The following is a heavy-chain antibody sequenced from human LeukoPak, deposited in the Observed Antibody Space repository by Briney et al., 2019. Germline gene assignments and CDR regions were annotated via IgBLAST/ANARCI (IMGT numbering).Heavy chain of an antibody. D-gene: IGHD4-17*01. J-gene: IGHJ1*01. CDR3: AIRSGPPPQN. V-gene: IGHV3-23*01. CDR2: ISGSGGNT. Sequence: GGSLGLSCAASGFTFSSYAMSWVSQAPGKGLEWASTISGSGGNTYYADSVKCRFTISRDNSKNTLYLQMISPRVETTAVYYCAIRSGPPPQNWGQGVLVTVSS. CDR1: GFTFSSYA.